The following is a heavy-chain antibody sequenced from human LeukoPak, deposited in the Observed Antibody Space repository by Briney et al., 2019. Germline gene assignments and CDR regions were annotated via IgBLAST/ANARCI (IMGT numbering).Heavy chain of an antibody. CDR3: ARDGCSSTSCFDY. CDR1: GFTFSDYY. V-gene: IGHV3-11*04. Sequence: KPGGSLRLSCAASGFTFSDYYMSWVRQAPGKGLEWVSYISASGSTVNYADSVKGRFTISRDNAKRSLYLQMNNLTAEDTAVYYCARDGCSSTSCFDYWGQGTLVIVSS. D-gene: IGHD2-2*01. CDR2: ISASGSTV. J-gene: IGHJ4*02.